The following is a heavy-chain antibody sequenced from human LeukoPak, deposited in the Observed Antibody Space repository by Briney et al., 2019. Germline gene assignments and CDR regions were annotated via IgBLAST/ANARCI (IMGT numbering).Heavy chain of an antibody. CDR1: GGSISSASYY. J-gene: IGHJ4*02. CDR3: ARMGAIAGASANVDF. D-gene: IGHD4/OR15-4a*01. CDR2: IYTSGTT. V-gene: IGHV4-61*02. Sequence: SETLSLTCTVSGGSISSASYYWSWIRQPAGKGLQWIGRIYTSGTTYYNPSLKSRVTISVDTSKNQFSLRLNSVTTADTAVYYCARMGAIAGASANVDFWGQGTLVTVSS.